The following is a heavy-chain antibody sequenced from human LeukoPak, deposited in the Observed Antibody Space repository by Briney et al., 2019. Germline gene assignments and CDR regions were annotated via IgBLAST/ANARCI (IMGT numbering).Heavy chain of an antibody. CDR2: TYYSGST. CDR3: ARQPAEIVVVPAAQYDY. CDR1: GGSISSSSYY. V-gene: IGHV4-39*01. J-gene: IGHJ4*02. D-gene: IGHD2-2*01. Sequence: SETLYLTCTVSGGSISSSSYYWGWIRQPPGKRLEWIGSTYYSGSTYYNPSLKSRVTISVDTSKNQFSLKVSSVTAADTAVYYCARQPAEIVVVPAAQYDYWGQGTLVTVSS.